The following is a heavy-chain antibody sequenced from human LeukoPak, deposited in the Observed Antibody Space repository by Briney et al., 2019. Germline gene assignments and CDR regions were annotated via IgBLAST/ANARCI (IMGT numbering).Heavy chain of an antibody. J-gene: IGHJ5*02. Sequence: PSETLSLTCTVSGGSISSGDYYWSWIRDPPGKGLEWIGYIYYSGSTYYNPSLKSPVTISVDTSKNQFSLKLSSVTAADTAVYYCARGGSDIVVVPAAMPANWFDPWGQGTLVTVSS. CDR2: IYYSGST. V-gene: IGHV4-30-4*01. CDR1: GGSISSGDYY. D-gene: IGHD2-2*01. CDR3: ARGGSDIVVVPAAMPANWFDP.